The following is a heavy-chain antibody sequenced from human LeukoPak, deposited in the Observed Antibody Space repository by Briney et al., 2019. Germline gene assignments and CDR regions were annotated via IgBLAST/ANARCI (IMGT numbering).Heavy chain of an antibody. CDR1: GYTFTGYY. D-gene: IGHD5-18*01. Sequence: ASVKVSXKASGYTFTGYYMNWMRQAPGQGLEWMGRINPNSGGTNYAQKFQGRVTMTGDTSISTAYMELSRLRSDDTAVYYCARSGYSYVSIDYWGQGTLVTVSS. CDR3: ARSGYSYVSIDY. V-gene: IGHV1-2*06. CDR2: INPNSGGT. J-gene: IGHJ4*02.